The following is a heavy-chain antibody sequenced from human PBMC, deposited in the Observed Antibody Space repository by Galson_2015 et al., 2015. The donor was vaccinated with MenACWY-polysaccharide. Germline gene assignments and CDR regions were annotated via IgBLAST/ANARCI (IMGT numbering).Heavy chain of an antibody. D-gene: IGHD1-26*01. V-gene: IGHV3-23*01. CDR1: GFTFSSYA. Sequence: SLRLSCAASGFTFSSYAMSWVRQAPGKGLEWVSAIGGSGGSTYYADSVKGRFTISRDNSKNTLYLQMNSLRAEDTAVYYCAKDLGYSGSYKGGYYFDYWGQGTLVTVSS. CDR2: IGGSGGST. CDR3: AKDLGYSGSYKGGYYFDY. J-gene: IGHJ4*02.